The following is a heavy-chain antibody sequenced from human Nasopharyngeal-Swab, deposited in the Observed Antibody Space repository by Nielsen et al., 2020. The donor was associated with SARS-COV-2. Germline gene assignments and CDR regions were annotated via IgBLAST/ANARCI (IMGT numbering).Heavy chain of an antibody. CDR3: ARRGDYYDSSGYMYYFDY. V-gene: IGHV1-46*01. Sequence: ASVMVSCKASGYTFTSYYMHWVRQAPGQGLEWMGIINPSGGSTSYAQKFQCRVTMTRDTSTSTVYMELSSLRSEDTAVYYCARRGDYYDSSGYMYYFDYWGQGTLVTVSS. J-gene: IGHJ4*02. D-gene: IGHD3-22*01. CDR1: GYTFTSYY. CDR2: INPSGGST.